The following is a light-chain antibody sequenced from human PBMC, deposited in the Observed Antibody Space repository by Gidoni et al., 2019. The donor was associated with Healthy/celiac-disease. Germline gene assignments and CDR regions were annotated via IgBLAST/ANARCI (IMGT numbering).Light chain of an antibody. V-gene: IGKV3-20*01. CDR3: QQYGSSPWT. Sequence: EILLTQSPGTLSLSQGERATLSCRASQSVSSSYLAWYQQKPGQAPRLLIYGASSRATGIPDRFSGSGSGTDFTLTISRLEPEDFAVYYCQQYGSSPWTFGQGTKVEIK. J-gene: IGKJ1*01. CDR1: QSVSSSY. CDR2: GAS.